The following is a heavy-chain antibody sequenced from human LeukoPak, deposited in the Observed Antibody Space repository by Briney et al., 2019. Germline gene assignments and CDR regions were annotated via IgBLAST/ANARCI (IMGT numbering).Heavy chain of an antibody. Sequence: SETLSLTCTVSGGSISSYYWSWIRQPAGKGLEWIGRIYTSGSTNYNPSLKSRVTMSVDTSKNQFSLKLSSMTAADTAVYYCAGSSFPSLYYYYYMDVWGKGTTVTVSS. CDR1: GGSISSYY. V-gene: IGHV4-4*07. CDR2: IYTSGST. J-gene: IGHJ6*03. CDR3: AGSSFPSLYYYYYMDV. D-gene: IGHD6-6*01.